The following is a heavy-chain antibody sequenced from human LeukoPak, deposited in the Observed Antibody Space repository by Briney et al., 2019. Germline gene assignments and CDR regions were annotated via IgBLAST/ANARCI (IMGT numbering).Heavy chain of an antibody. CDR2: ISGSGSST. D-gene: IGHD6-19*01. J-gene: IGHJ4*02. CDR3: AEDAQGLVRGGIYFDF. CDR1: GFTFSSYA. V-gene: IGHV3-23*01. Sequence: GGSLRLSCAASGFTFSSYAMSWVRQAPGKGLEWVSAISGSGSSTDYADSVKGRFTISRDNSKNTLYLQMNSLRAEDTALYYCAEDAQGLVRGGIYFDFWGQGSLVTVSS.